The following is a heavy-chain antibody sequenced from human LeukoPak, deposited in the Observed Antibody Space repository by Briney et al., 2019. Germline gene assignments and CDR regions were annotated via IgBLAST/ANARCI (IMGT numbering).Heavy chain of an antibody. CDR3: ARRMLEARQSSATNWFDT. Sequence: TSETLSLTCTVAGGSLSTYSWNWIRQPPGKGLEWIGCIYASGRTMYNPSLQSRITISVDTSNNHFSLQLTSVTAADTAVYYCARRMLEARQSSATNWFDTWGLGTLVTVSS. CDR1: GGSLSTYS. D-gene: IGHD3-16*01. J-gene: IGHJ5*02. V-gene: IGHV4-59*01. CDR2: IYASGRT.